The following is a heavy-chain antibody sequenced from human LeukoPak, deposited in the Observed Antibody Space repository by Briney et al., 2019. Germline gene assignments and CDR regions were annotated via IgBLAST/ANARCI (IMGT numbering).Heavy chain of an antibody. CDR1: GGSISSRNYY. Sequence: SETLSLTCTVSGGSISSRNYYWGWIRQPPGKGLEWIGGVYYTGTTYSNPSLKSRVTISVDTSKNQFSLKLSSVTAADTVVYYCARSGSNYVSGNYYSYWGQGTLVTVSS. CDR2: VYYTGTT. V-gene: IGHV4-39*07. CDR3: ARSGSNYVSGNYYSY. D-gene: IGHD3-10*01. J-gene: IGHJ4*02.